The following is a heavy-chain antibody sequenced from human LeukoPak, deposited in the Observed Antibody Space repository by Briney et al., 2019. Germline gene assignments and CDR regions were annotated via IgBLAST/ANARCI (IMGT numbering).Heavy chain of an antibody. D-gene: IGHD3-22*01. CDR2: IKQDGSEK. J-gene: IGHJ4*02. CDR3: ARDLYRIVVVPHYFDY. Sequence: GGSLRLSCATSGFSFSSCGMSWVRQAPGKGLEWVANIKQDGSEKYYVDSVKGRFTISRDNAKNSLYLQMNSLRAEDTAVYYCARDLYRIVVVPHYFDYWGQGTLVTVSS. CDR1: GFSFSSCG. V-gene: IGHV3-7*01.